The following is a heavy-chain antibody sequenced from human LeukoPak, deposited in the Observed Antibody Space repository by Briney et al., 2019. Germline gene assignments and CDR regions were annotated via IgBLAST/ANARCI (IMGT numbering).Heavy chain of an antibody. Sequence: SETLSLTCAVYGGSFIGYYWSWIRQPPGKGLEWIGEINHSGSTNYNPSLKSRVTISVDTSKNQFSLKLSSGTAADTAVYYCARGRTIIADHCSSTSCSHRRWSDPWGQGTLVTVSS. CDR3: ARGRTIIADHCSSTSCSHRRWSDP. CDR2: INHSGST. CDR1: GGSFIGYY. V-gene: IGHV4-34*01. D-gene: IGHD2-2*01. J-gene: IGHJ5*02.